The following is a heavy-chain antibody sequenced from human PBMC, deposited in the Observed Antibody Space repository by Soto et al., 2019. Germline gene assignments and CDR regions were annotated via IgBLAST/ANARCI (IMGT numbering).Heavy chain of an antibody. D-gene: IGHD3-16*01. J-gene: IGHJ6*02. CDR2: INTYNGKT. CDR3: AMVDVYVTPSPQDV. V-gene: IGHV1-18*01. CDR1: GYIFTSYG. Sequence: QVQLVQSGAEVKNPGASVKVSCKTSGYIFTSYGIGWARQAPGQGLEWMGWINTYNGKTNYAQNLQGRVTLTTDTPTSTAYMALRSLRSNDTAIYYCAMVDVYVTPSPQDVWGQGTTVTVSS.